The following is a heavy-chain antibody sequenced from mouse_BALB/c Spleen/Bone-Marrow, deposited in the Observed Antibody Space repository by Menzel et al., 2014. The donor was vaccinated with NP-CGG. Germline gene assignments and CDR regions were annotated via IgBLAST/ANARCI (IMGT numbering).Heavy chain of an antibody. D-gene: IGHD1-1*01. Sequence: VNVVDSGAELARPGASVKMSCQASGYTFTRYTMHWEKKRPGQGLEWIGYIIPNSGYSNYNQKFKDKATLTADKSSSTAYMQLSSLTSEDSAVYYCTIRYYAMDYWGQGTSVTVSS. CDR2: IIPNSGYS. J-gene: IGHJ4*01. CDR3: TIRYYAMDY. V-gene: IGHV1-4*01. CDR1: GYTFTRYT.